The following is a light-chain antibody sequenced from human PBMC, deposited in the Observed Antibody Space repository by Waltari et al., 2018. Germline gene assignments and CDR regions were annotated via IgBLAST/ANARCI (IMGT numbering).Light chain of an antibody. V-gene: IGLV3-1*01. CDR2: EDS. J-gene: IGLJ1*01. Sequence: SYELTQPPSVSVSPGQTASITCSGDILGDKYASWYQQKPGQSPVMVMYEDSKRPSGIPEGFSGSNSGNTATLTISGTQALDEADYYCQASWVFGTGTKVTVL. CDR3: QASWV. CDR1: ILGDKY.